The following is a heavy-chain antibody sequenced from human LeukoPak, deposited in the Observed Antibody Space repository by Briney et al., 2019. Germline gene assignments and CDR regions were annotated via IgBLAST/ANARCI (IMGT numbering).Heavy chain of an antibody. CDR3: AHGPRYGDHRGTSFDP. CDR2: INPNSGGT. Sequence: ASMKVSCKASGYTFTGYYMHWVRQAPGQGLEWMGWINPNSGGTNYAQKFQGRVTMTRDTSIGTAYMELSRLRSDDTAVYYCAHGPRYGDHRGTSFDPWGQGTLVTVSS. J-gene: IGHJ5*02. CDR1: GYTFTGYY. D-gene: IGHD4-17*01. V-gene: IGHV1-2*02.